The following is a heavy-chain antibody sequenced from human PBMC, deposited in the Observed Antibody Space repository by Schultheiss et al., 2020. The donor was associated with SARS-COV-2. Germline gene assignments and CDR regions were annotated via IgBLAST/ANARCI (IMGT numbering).Heavy chain of an antibody. CDR1: GFTFSAYA. V-gene: IGHV3-15*01. CDR3: TTRWFGELLAFDI. CDR2: IKSKTDGGTR. Sequence: GGSLRLSCAASGFTFSAYAMHWVRQAPGKGLEWVGRIKSKTDGGTRDYAAPVKGRFTISRDDSKNTLYLQMNSLKTEDTAVYYCTTRWFGELLAFDIWGQGTMVTVSS. J-gene: IGHJ3*02. D-gene: IGHD3-10*01.